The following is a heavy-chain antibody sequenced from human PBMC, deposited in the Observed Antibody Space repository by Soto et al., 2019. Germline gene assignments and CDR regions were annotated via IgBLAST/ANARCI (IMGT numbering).Heavy chain of an antibody. V-gene: IGHV3-23*01. CDR2: ISGSGRGSRP. D-gene: IGHD3-16*01. Sequence: GGSLRLSCVESGFNFSNYAVAWVRQAPGKGLEWVSSISGSGRGSRPYYADSVQGRFTISRDHSKNIVSLQMYSLRVDDTAVYYCTRERSLVSFLFDYWGPGTLVTVSS. CDR1: GFNFSNYA. CDR3: TRERSLVSFLFDY. J-gene: IGHJ4*02.